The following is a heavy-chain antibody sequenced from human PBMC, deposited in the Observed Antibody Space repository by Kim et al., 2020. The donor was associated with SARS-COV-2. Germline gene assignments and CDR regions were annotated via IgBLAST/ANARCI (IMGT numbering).Heavy chain of an antibody. V-gene: IGHV4-59*01. J-gene: IGHJ3*02. Sequence: NYNPSLKSRVTISVDTSKNQCSLKLSSVTAADTAVYYCARVTSGSYDAFDIWGQGTMVTVSS. D-gene: IGHD1-26*01. CDR3: ARVTSGSYDAFDI.